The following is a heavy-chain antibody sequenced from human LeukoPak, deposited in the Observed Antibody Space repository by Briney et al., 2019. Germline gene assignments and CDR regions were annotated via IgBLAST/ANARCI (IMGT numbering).Heavy chain of an antibody. V-gene: IGHV4-61*02. CDR1: GGSISSGSYY. J-gene: IGHJ3*02. CDR3: ARALATYYYDSRDAFDI. D-gene: IGHD3-22*01. CDR2: IYTSGST. Sequence: SETLSLTCTVSGGSISSGSYYWSWIRQPAGKGLEWIGRIYTSGSTNYNPSLKSRVTMSVDTSKNQFSLKLSSVTAADTAVYYCARALATYYYDSRDAFDIWGQGTMVTVSS.